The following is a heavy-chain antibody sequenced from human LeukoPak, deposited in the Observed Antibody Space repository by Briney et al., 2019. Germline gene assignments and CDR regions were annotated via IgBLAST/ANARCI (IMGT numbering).Heavy chain of an antibody. CDR1: GFTFSSYA. V-gene: IGHV3-30-3*01. D-gene: IGHD3-22*01. CDR2: ISYDGSNK. Sequence: GGSLRLSCAASGFTFSSYAMHWVRQAPGKGLEWVAVISYDGSNKYYADSVKGRFTISRDNSKNTLYLQMNSLRAEDTAVYYCARSGDSSHLDAFDTWGQGTMVTVSS. CDR3: ARSGDSSHLDAFDT. J-gene: IGHJ3*02.